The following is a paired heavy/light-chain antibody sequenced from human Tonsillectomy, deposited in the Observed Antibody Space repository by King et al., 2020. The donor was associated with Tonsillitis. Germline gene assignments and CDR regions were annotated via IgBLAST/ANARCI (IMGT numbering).Light chain of an antibody. CDR2: GDS. Sequence: QSVLTQPPSVSGAPGQRVTISCTGSSSNIGAGYDVHWYHQVPGSAPKLLIYGDSHRPSGVPDRFSGSKSGTSASLAITGLQADDEADYYCQSYDSSLSSSVFGGGTKLTVL. CDR3: QSYDSSLSSSV. V-gene: IGLV1-40*01. CDR1: SSNIGAGYD. J-gene: IGLJ2*01.
Heavy chain of an antibody. V-gene: IGHV4-34*01. CDR2: INHSGST. Sequence: QVQLQQWGAGLLKPSETLSLTCAVYGDSVNNYHWIWSRQPPGKGLEWIGEINHSGSTNYNPSLKSRVTISVDTSKKQFSLKVKSVTAADTAVYYCARGITDVVTTLNTYNYYMDVWGKGTTVTVSS. CDR1: GDSVNNYH. J-gene: IGHJ6*03. D-gene: IGHD2-15*01. CDR3: ARGITDVVTTLNTYNYYMDV.